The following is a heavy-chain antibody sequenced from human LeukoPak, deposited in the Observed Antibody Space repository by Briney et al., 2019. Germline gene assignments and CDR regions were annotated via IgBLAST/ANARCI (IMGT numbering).Heavy chain of an antibody. V-gene: IGHV3-21*01. CDR2: ISSSSSYI. J-gene: IGHJ4*02. D-gene: IGHD6-6*01. CDR1: GFTFSSYS. Sequence: PGGSLRLSCAASGFTFSSYSMSWVRQAPGKGLEWVSSISSSSSYIYYADSVKGRLTISRDNAKSSLYLQMNSLRAEDTAVYYCARGPQLSSSPNFDYWGQGTLVTVSS. CDR3: ARGPQLSSSPNFDY.